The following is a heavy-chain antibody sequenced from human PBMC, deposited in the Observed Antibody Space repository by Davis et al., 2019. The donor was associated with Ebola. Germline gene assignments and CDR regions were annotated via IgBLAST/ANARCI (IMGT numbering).Heavy chain of an antibody. J-gene: IGHJ6*02. D-gene: IGHD2-2*01. V-gene: IGHV1-3*01. CDR2: INAGNGNT. CDR1: GYTFTSYA. CDR3: ASRVVVPAGLDYYGMDV. Sequence: ASVKVSCKASGYTFTSYAMHWVRQAPGQRLEWMGWINAGNGNTKYSQKFQGRVTITRDTSASTAYMELCSLRSEDTAVYYCASRVVVPAGLDYYGMDVWGQGTTVTVSS.